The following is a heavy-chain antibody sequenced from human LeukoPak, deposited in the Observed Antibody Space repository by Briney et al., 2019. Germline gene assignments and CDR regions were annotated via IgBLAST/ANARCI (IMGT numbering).Heavy chain of an antibody. CDR1: GFTFSSYS. Sequence: VKLGGSLRLSCAASGFTFSSYSMNWVRQAPGKGLEWVSSISSSSSYIYDADSVKGRFTISRDNAKNSLYLQMNSLRAEDTAVYYCARDRGGGESYYYYGMDVWGQGTTVTVSS. CDR3: ARDRGGGESYYYYGMDV. CDR2: ISSSSSYI. V-gene: IGHV3-21*01. J-gene: IGHJ6*02. D-gene: IGHD2-21*01.